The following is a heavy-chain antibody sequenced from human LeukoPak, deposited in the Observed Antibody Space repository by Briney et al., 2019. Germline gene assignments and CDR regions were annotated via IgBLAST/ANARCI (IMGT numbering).Heavy chain of an antibody. CDR1: GGSISSGDYY. CDR2: IYYSGST. CDR3: ARHYGSGSYFGY. J-gene: IGHJ4*02. V-gene: IGHV4-30-4*01. Sequence: PSETLSLTCTVSGGSISSGDYYWSWIRQPPGRGLEWIGYIYYSGSTYYNPSLKSRVTISVDTSKNQFSLKLSSVTAADTAVYYCARHYGSGSYFGYWGQGTLVTVSS. D-gene: IGHD3-10*01.